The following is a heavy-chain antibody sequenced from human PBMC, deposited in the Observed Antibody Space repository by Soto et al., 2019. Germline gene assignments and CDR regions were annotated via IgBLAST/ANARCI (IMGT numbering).Heavy chain of an antibody. D-gene: IGHD2-15*01. CDR2: LFYGGTT. J-gene: IGHJ4*02. CDR3: ARHRVAALVY. CDR1: GGSFSGYY. V-gene: IGHV4-59*04. Sequence: QVQLQESGPGLVKPSETLSLTCTVSGGSFSGYYWTWIRQPPGMGLEWVGILFYGGTTDYNPFMSSRLTMTVDRSKDRFALTLRSVTAADTAVYYYARHRVAALVYWGQGTLVTASS.